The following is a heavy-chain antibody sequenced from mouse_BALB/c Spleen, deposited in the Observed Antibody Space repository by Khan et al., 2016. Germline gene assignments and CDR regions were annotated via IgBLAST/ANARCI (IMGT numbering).Heavy chain of an antibody. CDR1: GYTFSSYW. V-gene: IGHV1-9*01. D-gene: IGHD1-2*01. Sequence: VQLQESGAELMKPGASVKISCKATGYTFSSYWIEWVKQRPGHGLEWIGEILPGSGSTNYNEKFKGKATFTADTSSNTAYMQLSRLTSEDSAVYCCARSRLRLQYFDVWGAGTTVTVSS. CDR3: ARSRLRLQYFDV. CDR2: ILPGSGST. J-gene: IGHJ1*01.